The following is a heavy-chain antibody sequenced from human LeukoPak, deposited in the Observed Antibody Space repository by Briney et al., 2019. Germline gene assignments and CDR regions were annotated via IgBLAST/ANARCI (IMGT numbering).Heavy chain of an antibody. CDR1: GSSISSYY. J-gene: IGHJ4*02. D-gene: IGHD3-9*01. Sequence: PSETLSLTCTVSGSSISSYYWSWIRQPPGKGLEWIGYIYYSGSTNYNPSLKSRVTISVDTSKNQFSLKLSSVTAADTAVYYCARAISSYDILTGYYHKHLDYWGQGTLVTVSS. V-gene: IGHV4-59*01. CDR2: IYYSGST. CDR3: ARAISSYDILTGYYHKHLDY.